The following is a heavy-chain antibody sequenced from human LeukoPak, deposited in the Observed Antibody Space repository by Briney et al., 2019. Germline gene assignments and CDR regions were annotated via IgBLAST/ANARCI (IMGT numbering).Heavy chain of an antibody. D-gene: IGHD6-13*01. Sequence: SETLSLTCAVYGGSFSGYYWSWIRQPPGKGLEWIGEINHGGSTNYNPSLKSRVTISVDTSKNQFSLKLSSVTAADTAMYYCATGAAAGTGWFDPWGQGTLVTVSS. CDR1: GGSFSGYY. J-gene: IGHJ5*02. V-gene: IGHV4-34*07. CDR3: ATGAAAGTGWFDP. CDR2: INHGGST.